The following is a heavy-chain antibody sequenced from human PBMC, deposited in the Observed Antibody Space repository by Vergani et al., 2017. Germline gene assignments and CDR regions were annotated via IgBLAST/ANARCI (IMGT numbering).Heavy chain of an antibody. CDR2: IHPADSDT. CDR3: ARLYGRDRSGSKYFDY. CDR1: GYSFTNYW. V-gene: IGHV5-51*01. D-gene: IGHD6-25*01. Sequence: EVQLVQSGAEVKKPGESLKISCQISGYSFTNYWIGWVRQMPGKGLEGMGIIHPADSDTRYSPSFQGQVTISVDKSISTAYLQRSSLRASDSAMYYCARLYGRDRSGSKYFDYWGQGTLVTVSS. J-gene: IGHJ4*02.